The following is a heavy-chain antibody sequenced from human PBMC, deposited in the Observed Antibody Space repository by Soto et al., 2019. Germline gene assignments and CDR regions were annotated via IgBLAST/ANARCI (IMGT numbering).Heavy chain of an antibody. V-gene: IGHV1-69*12. CDR3: ARDKYRQQLGGNYYFIMDV. CDR1: GGTFRTNA. CDR2: IIPIFPTP. J-gene: IGHJ6*02. Sequence: QVQLVQSGAEVKKPGSSVKISCKASGGTFRTNAFSWVRQDPGQGLEWMGGIIPIFPTPDYAQKFQGRVTITADESTTTTDMELSSLRSEDTATSYCARDKYRQQLGGNYYFIMDVWGQGTTVTVSS. D-gene: IGHD2-2*02.